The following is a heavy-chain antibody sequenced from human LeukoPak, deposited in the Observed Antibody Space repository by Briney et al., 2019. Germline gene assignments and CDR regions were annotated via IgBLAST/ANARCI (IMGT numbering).Heavy chain of an antibody. Sequence: GGSLRLSCAASGFTFSDYYMSWIRQAPGKGLEWVSYISSSSSYTNYADSVKGRFTISRDNAKNSLYLQMNSLRAEDTAVYYCARDYCSSTSCYSRYSSDCSGGSCYLDYWGQGTLVTVSS. CDR1: GFTFSDYY. V-gene: IGHV3-11*06. J-gene: IGHJ4*02. D-gene: IGHD2-2*01. CDR2: ISSSSSYT. CDR3: ARDYCSSTSCYSRYSSDCSGGSCYLDY.